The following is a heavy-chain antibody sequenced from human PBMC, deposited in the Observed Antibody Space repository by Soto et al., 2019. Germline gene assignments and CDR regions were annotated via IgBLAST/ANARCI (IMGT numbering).Heavy chain of an antibody. V-gene: IGHV3-23*01. CDR3: AKDLEVQGY. J-gene: IGHJ4*02. Sequence: GSLLLACSAPGFTFTNYAMSWVRQAPGKGLEWVSTISGRGSDTYYPDSVKGRFTISRDNSKNTLYLQMNSLRAEDTAIYYCAKDLEVQGYWGQGTLVTVSS. CDR1: GFTFTNYA. CDR2: ISGRGSDT.